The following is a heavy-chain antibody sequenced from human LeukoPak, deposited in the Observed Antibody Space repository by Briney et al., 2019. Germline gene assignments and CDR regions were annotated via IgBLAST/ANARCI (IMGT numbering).Heavy chain of an antibody. CDR1: GGSIRSYY. CDR2: IYYSGST. Sequence: SGTLSLTGTVSGGSIRSYYWSWIRQPPGKGLDWIGYIYYSGSTNYNPSLKSRVTMSADTYKHQFSLKVSSVTAADTAVYYCARETYYYGSNDYWGQGTLVTVSS. CDR3: ARETYYYGSNDY. J-gene: IGHJ4*02. D-gene: IGHD3-10*01. V-gene: IGHV4-59*12.